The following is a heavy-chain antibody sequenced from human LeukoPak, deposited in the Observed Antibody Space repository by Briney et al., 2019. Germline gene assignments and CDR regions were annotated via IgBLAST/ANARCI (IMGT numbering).Heavy chain of an antibody. V-gene: IGHV3-23*01. CDR1: GFTFKSYV. Sequence: GGSLRLSCVASGFTFKSYVMNWVRQAPRKGLEWLATIYGSGVSISYADSVKGRFTISRDNSNNTLYLQMNSLRVEDTAIYYCAKDLGWELPAEAYWGQGILVTVSS. D-gene: IGHD1-26*01. J-gene: IGHJ4*02. CDR3: AKDLGWELPAEAY. CDR2: IYGSGVSI.